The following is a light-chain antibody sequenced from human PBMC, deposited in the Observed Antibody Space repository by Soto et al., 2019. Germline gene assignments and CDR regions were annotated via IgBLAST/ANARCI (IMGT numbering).Light chain of an antibody. Sequence: QSALAQSPSVSAAPGQTVTISCSGSSSNIGNNYVSWYQQLPGTAPKLLIYDNNKRPSGIPDRFSGSKSGTSATLGITGLQTGDEADYYCGTRDGRLSGYVFGTGTKVT. CDR2: DNN. CDR1: SSNIGNNY. J-gene: IGLJ1*01. CDR3: GTRDGRLSGYV. V-gene: IGLV1-51*01.